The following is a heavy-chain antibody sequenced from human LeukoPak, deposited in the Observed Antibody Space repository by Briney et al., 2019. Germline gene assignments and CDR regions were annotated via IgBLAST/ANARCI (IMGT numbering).Heavy chain of an antibody. CDR3: ARDQAVAGNDAFDI. V-gene: IGHV1-69*01. Sequence: SVKVSCKASGGTFSSYAISWVRQAPGQGLEWMGGIIPIFGTANYAQKFQGRVTITADESTSTAYMELSSLRSEDTAVYYCARDQAVAGNDAFDIWDQGTMVTVSS. D-gene: IGHD6-19*01. J-gene: IGHJ3*02. CDR2: IIPIFGTA. CDR1: GGTFSSYA.